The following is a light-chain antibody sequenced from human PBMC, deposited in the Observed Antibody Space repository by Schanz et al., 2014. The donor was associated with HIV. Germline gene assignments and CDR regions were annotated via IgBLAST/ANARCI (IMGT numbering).Light chain of an antibody. J-gene: IGLJ3*02. CDR2: DVS. Sequence: QSALTQPPSASGSPGQSVTISCTGTSSDVGGYNYVSWYQQHPGKAPKLMIYDVSYRPSGVSNRFSGSKSGNTASLTISGLQAEDEADYYCSSYTSSSTKVFGGGTKLTVL. CDR1: SSDVGGYNY. V-gene: IGLV2-14*01. CDR3: SSYTSSSTKV.